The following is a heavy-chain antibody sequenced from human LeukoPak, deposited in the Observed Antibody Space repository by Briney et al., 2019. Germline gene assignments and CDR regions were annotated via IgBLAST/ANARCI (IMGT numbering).Heavy chain of an antibody. CDR3: ARVMCSSTSCYSVAFDI. D-gene: IGHD2-2*01. J-gene: IGHJ3*02. Sequence: SVKVSCKASGGTFSSYTISWVRQAPGQGLEWMGRIIPILGIANYAQKFQGRVTITADKSTSTAYMELSSLRSEDTAAYYCARVMCSSTSCYSVAFDIWGQGTMVTVSS. CDR1: GGTFSSYT. V-gene: IGHV1-69*02. CDR2: IIPILGIA.